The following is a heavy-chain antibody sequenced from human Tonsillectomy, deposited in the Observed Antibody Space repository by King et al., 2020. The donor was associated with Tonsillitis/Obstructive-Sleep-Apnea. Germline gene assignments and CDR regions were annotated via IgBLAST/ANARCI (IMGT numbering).Heavy chain of an antibody. CDR1: GYTFTNYG. Sequence: VQLVESGAEVKKPGASVKVSCKASGYTFTNYGISWVRQAPGQGLEWMAWISAHNGHTNYAQKLQGRVTMTTDTSTSTAYMELRSLRSDDTAVYSCAGVSMSHYYDSSGYYTFTYWGQGTLVTVS. J-gene: IGHJ4*02. CDR3: AGVSMSHYYDSSGYYTFTY. CDR2: ISAHNGHT. D-gene: IGHD3-22*01. V-gene: IGHV1-18*01.